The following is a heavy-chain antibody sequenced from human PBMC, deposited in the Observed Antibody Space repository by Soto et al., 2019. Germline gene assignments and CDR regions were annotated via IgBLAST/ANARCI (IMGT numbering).Heavy chain of an antibody. Sequence: QVQLVQSGAEVKKPGSSVTVSCKASGGTFSSYTISWVRQAPGQGLEWMGGIIPIFGTANYAQKFQGRVTITANESTSTANKELSRLRSEDTAVYYCARGNHRWLQLCDFDLWGRGTLVTVSS. V-gene: IGHV1-69*12. CDR1: GGTFSSYT. D-gene: IGHD5-12*01. J-gene: IGHJ2*01. CDR2: IIPIFGTA. CDR3: ARGNHRWLQLCDFDL.